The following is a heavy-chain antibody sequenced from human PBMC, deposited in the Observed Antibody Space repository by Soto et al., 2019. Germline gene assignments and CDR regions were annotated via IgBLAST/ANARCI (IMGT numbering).Heavy chain of an antibody. Sequence: PGGPLRLSCSASGFTFTNYAMSWVRQAPGEGLEWVSTISGSGGNTHYADSVKGRFSISRDNSKNTLYIQMNSLRAEDTAVYYCAKDYGSSRYFFDYWGQGDLVTVSS. J-gene: IGHJ4*02. CDR1: GFTFTNYA. CDR2: ISGSGGNT. V-gene: IGHV3-23*01. D-gene: IGHD6-19*01. CDR3: AKDYGSSRYFFDY.